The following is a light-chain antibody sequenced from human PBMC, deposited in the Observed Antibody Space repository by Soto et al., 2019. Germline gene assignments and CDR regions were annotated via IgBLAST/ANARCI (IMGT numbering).Light chain of an antibody. CDR3: QQYNSYSYT. CDR1: QSVSTR. V-gene: IGKV1-5*01. CDR2: DSS. J-gene: IGKJ2*01. Sequence: DIQMTQSPSTLSASVGDRVTITCRPSQSVSTRLAWYQQKPGKAPKLLIFDSSTLQIGVPSRFSGSGSGTEFTLTISSLQPDDFATYYCQQYNSYSYTFGQGTKVDIK.